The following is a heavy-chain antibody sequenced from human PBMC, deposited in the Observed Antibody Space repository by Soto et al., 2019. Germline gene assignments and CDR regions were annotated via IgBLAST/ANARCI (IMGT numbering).Heavy chain of an antibody. J-gene: IGHJ4*02. CDR1: GGSISSSSYY. D-gene: IGHD6-19*01. CDR2: IYYSGST. Sequence: SETLSLTCTVSGGSISSSSYYWGWVRQPPGKGLEWIGSIYYSGSTYYNPSLKSRVTISVDTSKNQFSLKLSSVTAADTAVYYCASSGYSSGWYFPYYFDYWGQGTLVTVSS. V-gene: IGHV4-39*01. CDR3: ASSGYSSGWYFPYYFDY.